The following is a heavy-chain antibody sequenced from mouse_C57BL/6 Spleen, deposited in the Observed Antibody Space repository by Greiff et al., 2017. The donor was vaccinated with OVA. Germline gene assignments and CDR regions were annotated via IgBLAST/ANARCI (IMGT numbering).Heavy chain of an antibody. V-gene: IGHV14-2*01. CDR2: IDPEDGET. CDR3: ASLTGKGNFDY. J-gene: IGHJ2*01. Sequence: EVHLVESGAELVKPGASVKLSCTASGFNIKDYYMHWVKQRTEQGLEWIGRIDPEDGETKYAPKFQGKATITADTSSNTAYLQLSSLTSEDTAVYYCASLTGKGNFDYWGQGTTLTVSS. CDR1: GFNIKDYY. D-gene: IGHD4-1*01.